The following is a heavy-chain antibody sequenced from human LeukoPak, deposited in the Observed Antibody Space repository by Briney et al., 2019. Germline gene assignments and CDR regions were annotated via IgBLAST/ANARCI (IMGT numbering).Heavy chain of an antibody. CDR2: INPNSGGT. V-gene: IGHV1-2*02. CDR1: GYTFTNYY. CDR3: ARDRGFAVAGRPLDS. D-gene: IGHD6-19*01. Sequence: GASVKVSCKGSGYTFTNYYMHWVRQAPGQGLEWMGWINPNSGGTSYAQKFQGRVTMTRDTSISTAYMELNNLSSDDTAVYYCARDRGFAVAGRPLDSWGQGTLVTVSS. J-gene: IGHJ4*02.